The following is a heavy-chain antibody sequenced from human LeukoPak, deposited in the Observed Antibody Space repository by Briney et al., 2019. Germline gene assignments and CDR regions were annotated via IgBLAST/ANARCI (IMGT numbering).Heavy chain of an antibody. CDR2: ISSSSSSYI. Sequence: PGGSLRLSCAASGFTFSSYSMNWVRQAPGKGLEWVSSISSSSSSYIYYADSVKGRFTISRDNAKNSLYLQMNSLRAQDTALYYCARGPCVGDSYTHGAFDIWPKETMVSVFS. V-gene: IGHV3-21*01. CDR1: GFTFSSYS. CDR3: ARGPCVGDSYTHGAFDI. D-gene: IGHD2-21*01. J-gene: IGHJ3*02.